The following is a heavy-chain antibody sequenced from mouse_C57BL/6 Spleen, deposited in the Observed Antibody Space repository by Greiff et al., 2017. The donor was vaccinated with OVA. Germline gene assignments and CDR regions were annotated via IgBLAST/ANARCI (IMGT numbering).Heavy chain of an antibody. J-gene: IGHJ1*03. Sequence: EVQLVESGGDLVKPGGSLKLSCAASGFTFSSYGMSWVRQTPDKRLEWVATISSGGSYTYYPDSVKGRFTISRDNAKNTLYLQMSSLKSEDTAMDYCARPGYDVYWYFDVWGTGTTVTVSS. V-gene: IGHV5-6*01. CDR2: ISSGGSYT. D-gene: IGHD2-2*01. CDR1: GFTFSSYG. CDR3: ARPGYDVYWYFDV.